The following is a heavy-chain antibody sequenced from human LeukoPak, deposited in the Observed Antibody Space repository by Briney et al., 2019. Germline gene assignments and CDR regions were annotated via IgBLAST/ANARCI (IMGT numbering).Heavy chain of an antibody. D-gene: IGHD6-19*01. Sequence: PSETLSLTCNVSGDSISRSRHFWAWIRQSPGRGLEWIGYIYHSGSTYYNPSLKSRVTISEDTSKNQFSLKLNSVIAADTAVYYCARESSGWHAFDYWGQGTLVTVSS. J-gene: IGHJ4*02. CDR1: GDSISRSRHF. CDR3: ARESSGWHAFDY. CDR2: IYHSGST. V-gene: IGHV4-39*07.